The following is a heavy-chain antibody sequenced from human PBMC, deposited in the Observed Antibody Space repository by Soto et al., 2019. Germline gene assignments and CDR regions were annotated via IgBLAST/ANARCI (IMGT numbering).Heavy chain of an antibody. CDR3: ARDPCRGDCYGIYGMDV. CDR2: IWYDGSNK. Sequence: QVQLVESGGGVVQPGRSLRLSCAASGFTFSSYGMHWVRQAPGKGLEWVAVIWYDGSNKYYADSVKGRFTISRDNSKNTLYLQMISVCDQDTAVYYCARDPCRGDCYGIYGMDVWGQGTTVTVSS. D-gene: IGHD2-21*02. V-gene: IGHV3-33*01. J-gene: IGHJ6*02. CDR1: GFTFSSYG.